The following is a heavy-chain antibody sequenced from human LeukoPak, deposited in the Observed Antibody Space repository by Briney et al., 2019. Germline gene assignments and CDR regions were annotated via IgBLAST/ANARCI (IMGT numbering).Heavy chain of an antibody. J-gene: IGHJ3*02. V-gene: IGHV1-69*13. CDR2: IIPSFGTA. Sequence: ASVKVSCKASGYTFASYGISGVRQAPGQGLEWMGGIIPSFGTADYAQKLQGRVTITADESTSTAYMELSSLRSEDTALYYCARVRILYTWNDYVAHPLHIWGQGTMVTVSS. CDR1: GYTFASYG. CDR3: ARVRILYTWNDYVAHPLHI. D-gene: IGHD1-1*01.